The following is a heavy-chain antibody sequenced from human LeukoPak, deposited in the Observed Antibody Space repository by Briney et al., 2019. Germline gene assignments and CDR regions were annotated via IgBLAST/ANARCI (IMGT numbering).Heavy chain of an antibody. Sequence: GGSLRLSCAASGFTFSSYSMNWVRQAPGKGLEWVSSISSSSYIYYADSVKGRFTISRDNSKNTLYLQMNSLRAEDTAVYYCARRGEYYDFWSGYYSLYFDYWGQGTLVTVSS. J-gene: IGHJ4*02. CDR1: GFTFSSYS. CDR3: ARRGEYYDFWSGYYSLYFDY. CDR2: ISSSSYI. V-gene: IGHV3-21*01. D-gene: IGHD3-3*01.